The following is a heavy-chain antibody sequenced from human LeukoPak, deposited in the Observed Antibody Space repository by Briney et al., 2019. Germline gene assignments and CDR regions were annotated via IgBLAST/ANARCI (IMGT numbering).Heavy chain of an antibody. CDR1: GGTFSSYT. V-gene: IGHV1-69*02. D-gene: IGHD1-26*01. CDR3: ARAREPSAGFDP. J-gene: IGHJ5*02. Sequence: SVKVSCKASGGTFSSYTISWVRQAPGQGLEWMGRIIPVLGIANYAQKLQGRVTITADKSTSTAYMELSSLGSEDTAVYYCARAREPSAGFDPWGQGTLVTVSS. CDR2: IIPVLGIA.